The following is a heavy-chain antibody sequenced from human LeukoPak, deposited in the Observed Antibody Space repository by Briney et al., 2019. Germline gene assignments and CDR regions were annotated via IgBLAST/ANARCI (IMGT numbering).Heavy chain of an antibody. CDR1: GFTFYDYA. V-gene: IGHV3-43*02. Sequence: GGSLRLSCAASGFTFYDYAMHWVRQAPGKGLEWVSLISGDGGSTYYADSVKGRFTISRDNSKNSLYLQMNSLRTEDTALYYCAKEGEEMATIVDYYGMDVWGQGTTVTVSS. CDR2: ISGDGGST. J-gene: IGHJ6*02. CDR3: AKEGEEMATIVDYYGMDV. D-gene: IGHD5-24*01.